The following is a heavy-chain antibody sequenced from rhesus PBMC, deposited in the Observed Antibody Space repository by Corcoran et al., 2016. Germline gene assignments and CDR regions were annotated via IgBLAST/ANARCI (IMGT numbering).Heavy chain of an antibody. CDR2: FYGSGGYN. Sequence: QVQLQESGPAVVKPSEPLSLTCTVSSGSVGGSNGWPWIRQSPGKWLEWIGAFYGSGGYNEYTPSLDSRVTISVDASKNQFFLRVTSVTAADSATYYCGRRPNYNGLDSWGQGVVVTVSS. CDR3: GRRPNYNGLDS. D-gene: IGHD3-3*01. J-gene: IGHJ6*01. CDR1: SGSVGGSNG. V-gene: IGHV4-93*02.